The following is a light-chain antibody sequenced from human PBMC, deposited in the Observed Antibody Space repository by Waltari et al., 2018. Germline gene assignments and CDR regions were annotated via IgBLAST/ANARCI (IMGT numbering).Light chain of an antibody. CDR2: GTS. Sequence: EIVLTQSPATLSFSPGERATLSCRASQSVASPYLAWYQQKPGQSPRLLIYGTSSRATGIPDRFSGSGSGTDFTLTITRLEPEDFAVYYCQQYGGSPNTFGQGTKLEI. CDR1: QSVASPY. CDR3: QQYGGSPNT. V-gene: IGKV3-20*01. J-gene: IGKJ2*01.